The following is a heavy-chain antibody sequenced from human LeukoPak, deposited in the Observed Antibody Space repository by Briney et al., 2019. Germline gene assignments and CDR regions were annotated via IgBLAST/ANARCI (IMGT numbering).Heavy chain of an antibody. J-gene: IGHJ4*02. CDR1: GFTFSSYG. CDR2: ISTSSNRI. D-gene: IGHD6-13*01. V-gene: IGHV3-48*02. CDR3: ARVGSIAAAGTPDY. Sequence: GGSLRLSCAASGFTFSSYGMNWVRQAPGKGLEWVSYISTSSNRIDYADSVKGRFTMSRDNAKNLLYLQMNSLRDEDTAMYYCARVGSIAAAGTPDYWGQGTLVTVSS.